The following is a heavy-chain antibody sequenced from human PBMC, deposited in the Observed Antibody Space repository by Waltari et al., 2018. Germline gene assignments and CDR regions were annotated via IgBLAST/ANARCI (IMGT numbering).Heavy chain of an antibody. V-gene: IGHV1-18*01. Sequence: QVQLVQSGAEVRKPGASVKVSCKASGYTFSNYGIAWVRQAPGQGLEWMGWIRGYDGDTKYARECEGRLTVTTDTSPNTAHMELRSLRSDDTAVYYCARLYDASAYYNTYLDPWGQGALVTVSS. J-gene: IGHJ5*02. CDR2: IRGYDGDT. CDR1: GYTFSNYG. D-gene: IGHD3-22*01. CDR3: ARLYDASAYYNTYLDP.